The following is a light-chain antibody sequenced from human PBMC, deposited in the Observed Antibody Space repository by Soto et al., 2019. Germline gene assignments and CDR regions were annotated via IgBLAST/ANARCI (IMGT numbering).Light chain of an antibody. J-gene: IGKJ4*01. Sequence: EIVLTQSPGTLSLSPGERATLSCRASQSVSSSYLAWYQQKPGQAHRLLLYGASSRATGIPDRFSGSGSGTDFTLTISILEPDDFAVYYCQQYDSTPLTFGGGTQVEIK. CDR1: QSVSSSY. CDR2: GAS. CDR3: QQYDSTPLT. V-gene: IGKV3-20*01.